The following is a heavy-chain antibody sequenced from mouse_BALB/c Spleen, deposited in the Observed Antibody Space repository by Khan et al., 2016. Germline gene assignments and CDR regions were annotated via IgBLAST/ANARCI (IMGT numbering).Heavy chain of an antibody. D-gene: IGHD1-1*01. J-gene: IGHJ4*01. CDR3: AKNSGYYGSSYDTYAMDY. CDR2: IWRGGST. V-gene: IGHV2-5*01. CDR1: DFSLTSYG. Sequence: QVQLKQSGPGLVQPSQSLSITCTVSDFSLTSYGVHWVRQSPGKGLEWLGVIWRGGSTDYNAAFMSRLSITKDNSKSQVFFKMNSLQADDTAIYYCAKNSGYYGSSYDTYAMDYWGQGTSVTVSS.